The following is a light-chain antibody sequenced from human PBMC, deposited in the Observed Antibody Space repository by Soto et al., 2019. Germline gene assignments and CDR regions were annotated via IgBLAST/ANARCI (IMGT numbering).Light chain of an antibody. Sequence: DIQMTQSPSSLSASVGDRVTITCRASQGISNYLAWYQQKPGKVPKLLIYAASTLQSGVPSRFSGSGSGTDFTLTISSLQPEDVATYYGQKYNSALGTFGQGNKVEIK. CDR1: QGISNY. V-gene: IGKV1-27*01. CDR2: AAS. CDR3: QKYNSALGT. J-gene: IGKJ1*01.